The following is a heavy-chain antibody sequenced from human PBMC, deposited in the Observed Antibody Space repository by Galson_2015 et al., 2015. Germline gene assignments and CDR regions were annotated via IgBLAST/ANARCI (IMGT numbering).Heavy chain of an antibody. CDR1: GFTFGDYA. CDR3: TSATAFSRYDSSGHDAFDI. Sequence: SLRLSCAASGFTFGDYAMSWVRQAPGKGLEWVGFIRSKAYGGTTEYAASVKGRFTISKDDSKSIAYLQMNSLKTEDTAVYYCTSATAFSRYDSSGHDAFDIWGQGTMVTVSS. V-gene: IGHV3-49*04. D-gene: IGHD3-22*01. J-gene: IGHJ3*02. CDR2: IRSKAYGGTT.